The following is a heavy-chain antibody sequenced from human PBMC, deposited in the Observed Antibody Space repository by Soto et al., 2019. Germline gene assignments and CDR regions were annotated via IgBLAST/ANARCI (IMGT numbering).Heavy chain of an antibody. J-gene: IGHJ4*02. CDR2: ISAYNGNT. V-gene: IGHV1-18*01. CDR3: AREVMPHLTGYGDYSYYVDY. D-gene: IGHD4-17*01. Sequence: QVQLVQSGAEVKKPGASVKVSCKASGYTFTSYGISWVRQAPGQGLAWMGWISAYNGNTNYAQKLQVRVTMTTDTSTSTAYMELRSLRSDDTAVDYCAREVMPHLTGYGDYSYYVDYWGKGTLVT. CDR1: GYTFTSYG.